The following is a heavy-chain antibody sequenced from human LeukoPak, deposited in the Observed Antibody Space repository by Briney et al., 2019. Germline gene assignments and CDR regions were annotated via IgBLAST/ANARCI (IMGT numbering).Heavy chain of an antibody. Sequence: ASVKVSCKASGYTFTGYYMHWVRQAPGQGLEWVGWINPNSGGTNYAQKFQGRVTMTRDTSISTAYMELSRLRSDDTAVYYCARASPPRRISSRYYFDYWGQGTLVTVSS. CDR3: ARASPPRRISSRYYFDY. J-gene: IGHJ4*02. CDR2: INPNSGGT. D-gene: IGHD3-3*02. CDR1: GYTFTGYY. V-gene: IGHV1-2*02.